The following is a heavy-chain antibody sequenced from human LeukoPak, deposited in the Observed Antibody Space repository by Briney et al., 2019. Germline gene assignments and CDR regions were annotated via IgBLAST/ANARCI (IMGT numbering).Heavy chain of an antibody. CDR2: ISWNSGSI. V-gene: IGHV3-9*01. D-gene: IGHD6-13*01. Sequence: PGGSLRLSCAASGFTFDDYAMHWVRQAPGKGLEWVSGISWNSGSIGYADSVKGRFTISRDNAKNSLYLQMNSLRAEDTAVYYCARVRGAASPWGQGTLVTVSS. CDR1: GFTFDDYA. J-gene: IGHJ5*02. CDR3: ARVRGAASP.